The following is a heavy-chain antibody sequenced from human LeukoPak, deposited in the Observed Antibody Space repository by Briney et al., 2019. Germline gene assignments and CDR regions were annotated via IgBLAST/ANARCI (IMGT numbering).Heavy chain of an antibody. D-gene: IGHD2-2*02. CDR2: IYTSGST. J-gene: IGHJ1*01. Sequence: SETLSLTCTVSGGSISSGSYYWSWIRQPAGKGLEWIGRIYTSGSTNYNPSLKSRVTISVDTSKNQFSLKLSSVTAADTAVYYCARGPGYCSSTSCYKGAEYFQHWGQGTLVTVSS. CDR1: GGSISSGSYY. V-gene: IGHV4-61*02. CDR3: ARGPGYCSSTSCYKGAEYFQH.